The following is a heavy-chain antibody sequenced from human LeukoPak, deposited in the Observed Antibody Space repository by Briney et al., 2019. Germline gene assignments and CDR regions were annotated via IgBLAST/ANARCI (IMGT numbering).Heavy chain of an antibody. CDR2: IYYSGST. J-gene: IGHJ5*02. V-gene: IGHV4-39*07. D-gene: IGHD2-21*02. CDR3: ARGRVAYCGGDCYGGNNWFDP. Sequence: PSETLSLTCTVSGGSISSSSYYWGWIRQPPGKGLEWIGSIYYSGSTYYNPSLKSRVTISVDTSKNQFSLKLSSVTAADTAVYYCARGRVAYCGGDCYGGNNWFDPWGQGTLVTVSS. CDR1: GGSISSSSYY.